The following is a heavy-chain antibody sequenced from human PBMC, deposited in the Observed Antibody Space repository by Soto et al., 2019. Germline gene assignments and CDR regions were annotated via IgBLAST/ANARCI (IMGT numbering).Heavy chain of an antibody. CDR2: IYYSGST. D-gene: IGHD6-13*01. Sequence: SETLSLTCTVSGGSISSYYLSWIRQPPGKGLEWIGYIYYSGSTNYNPSLKSRVTISVDTSKNQFSLKLSSVTAADTAVYYCARASPIAAAGMYNWFDPWGQGTLVTVSS. V-gene: IGHV4-59*01. CDR3: ARASPIAAAGMYNWFDP. CDR1: GGSISSYY. J-gene: IGHJ5*02.